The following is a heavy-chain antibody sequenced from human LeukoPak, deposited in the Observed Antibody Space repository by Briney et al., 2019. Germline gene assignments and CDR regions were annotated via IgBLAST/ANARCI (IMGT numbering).Heavy chain of an antibody. D-gene: IGHD2-21*02. Sequence: ASVKVSCKVSGYTLTELSMHWVRQAPGKGLEWMGGFDPEDGETIYAQKFQGRVTMTEDTSTDTAYMELSSLRSEDTAVYYCATGRKGVVTAPTLYYFDYWGQGTLVTVSS. CDR1: GYTLTELS. CDR3: ATGRKGVVTAPTLYYFDY. CDR2: FDPEDGET. V-gene: IGHV1-24*01. J-gene: IGHJ4*02.